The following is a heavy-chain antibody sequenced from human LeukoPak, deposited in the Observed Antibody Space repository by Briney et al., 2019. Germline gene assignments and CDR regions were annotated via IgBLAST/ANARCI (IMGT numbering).Heavy chain of an antibody. V-gene: IGHV4-39*01. CDR1: GVTISSGSHH. D-gene: IGHD6-19*01. CDR3: ARQAGVVEQWPSHFDY. Sequence: PSETLSLTCTVSGVTISSGSHHWGWIRQPPGKGLEWIGSIYYSGSTYYNPSFRSRVTVSVDTSKNQFSLKFRSVSAADTAVYYCARQAGVVEQWPSHFDYWGQGTLVTVSS. J-gene: IGHJ4*02. CDR2: IYYSGST.